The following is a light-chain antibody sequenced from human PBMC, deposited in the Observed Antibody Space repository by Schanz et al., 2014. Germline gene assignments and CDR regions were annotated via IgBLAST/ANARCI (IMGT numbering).Light chain of an antibody. J-gene: IGLJ3*02. CDR1: SSNIGAGYD. CDR2: SNS. Sequence: QSVLTQPPSVSGAPGQRVTISCTGSSSNIGAGYDVHWYQQLPGTAPKLLIYSNSQRPSGVPDRFSGSKSGTSASLAISGLQSEDEADYYCASWDDSLYARVFGGGTKLTVL. V-gene: IGLV1-40*01. CDR3: ASWDDSLYARV.